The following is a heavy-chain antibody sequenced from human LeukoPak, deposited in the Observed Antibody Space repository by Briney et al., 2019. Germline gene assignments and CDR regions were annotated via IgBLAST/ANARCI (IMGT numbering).Heavy chain of an antibody. V-gene: IGHV3-30*03. CDR2: ISYDGSNK. CDR1: GFTFSSYG. Sequence: GGSLRLSCAASGFTFSSYGMHWVRQAPGKGLEWVAVISYDGSNKYYADSVKGRFTISRDNSKNTLYLQMNSLRAEDTAVYYCASYSGSYWSEYFQHWGQGTLVTVSS. D-gene: IGHD1-26*01. CDR3: ASYSGSYWSEYFQH. J-gene: IGHJ1*01.